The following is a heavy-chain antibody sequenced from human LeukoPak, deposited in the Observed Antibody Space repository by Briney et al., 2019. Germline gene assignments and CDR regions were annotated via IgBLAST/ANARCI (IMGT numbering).Heavy chain of an antibody. Sequence: PSQTLSLTCTVSGDSISSGGYYWSWIRQHPGKGLEWIGYIYYSGSTYYNPSLKGRVTMSVDPSKNQYSLRLNSVTAADTAIYYCARHALITSISTYDWFDPWGQGTLVTVSS. V-gene: IGHV4-31*03. CDR1: GDSISSGGYY. CDR2: IYYSGST. J-gene: IGHJ5*02. D-gene: IGHD2-21*02. CDR3: ARHALITSISTYDWFDP.